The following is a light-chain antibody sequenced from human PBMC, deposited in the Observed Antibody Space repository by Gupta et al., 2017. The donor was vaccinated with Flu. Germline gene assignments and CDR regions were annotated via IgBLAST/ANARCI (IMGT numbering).Light chain of an antibody. Sequence: EIVLTQSPATLSLSPGERATLSCRASQCVSSYLAWYQQKPGQAPRHLIYDASKSATGSPDRFSGSGCGTDCTLTISILEPEEYEVYYCEHRSNRRRGSVTFGGGTKVEIK. J-gene: IGKJ4*01. CDR3: EHRSNRRRGSVT. CDR1: QCVSSY. V-gene: IGKV3-11*01. CDR2: DAS.